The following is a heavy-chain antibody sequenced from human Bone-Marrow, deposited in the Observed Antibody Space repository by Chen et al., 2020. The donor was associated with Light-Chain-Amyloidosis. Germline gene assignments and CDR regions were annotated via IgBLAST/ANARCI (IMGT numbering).Heavy chain of an antibody. J-gene: IGHJ4*02. CDR1: GFTFRPSW. CDR3: SREFTGYDDY. Sequence: DVQLLESGGGLVQPGGSLRLSCAVSGFTFRPSWMHWVRQAPGKGLVWVSRINPDGTRVDYADSVRGRFTISRDDAKSTVYLQMNSLRAEDTAVYYCSREFTGYDDYWGQGTLVTVSS. V-gene: IGHV3-74*01. CDR2: INPDGTRV. D-gene: IGHD5-12*01.